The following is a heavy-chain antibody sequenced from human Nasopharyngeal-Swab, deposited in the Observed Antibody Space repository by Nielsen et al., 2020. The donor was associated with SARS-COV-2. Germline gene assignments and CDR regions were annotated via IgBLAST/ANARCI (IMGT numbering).Heavy chain of an antibody. V-gene: IGHV3-33*05. Sequence: PGKGLEWVAVISYDGSNKYYADSVKGRFTISRDNSKNTLYLQMNSLRAEDTAVYYCARIVTYYYGSGSYYFDYWGQGTLVTVSS. D-gene: IGHD3-10*01. CDR2: ISYDGSNK. CDR3: ARIVTYYYGSGSYYFDY. J-gene: IGHJ4*02.